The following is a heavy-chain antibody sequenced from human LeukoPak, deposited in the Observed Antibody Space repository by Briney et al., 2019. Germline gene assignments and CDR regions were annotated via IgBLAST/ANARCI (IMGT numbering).Heavy chain of an antibody. D-gene: IGHD4-23*01. CDR3: ARTVARIGY. CDR2: IRSRGNTI. CDR1: GFTFSSYE. J-gene: IGHJ4*02. V-gene: IGHV3-48*03. Sequence: GGSLRLSCAASGFTFSSYEMNWVRQAPGKGLEWVSHIRSRGNTIYYTDSVKGRFTISRDNSKNSLYLQMNSLGAEDTAIYYCARTVARIGYWGQGTLVSVSS.